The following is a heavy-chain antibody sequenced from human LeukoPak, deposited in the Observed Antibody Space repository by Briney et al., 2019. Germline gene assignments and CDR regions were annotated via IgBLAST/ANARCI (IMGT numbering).Heavy chain of an antibody. V-gene: IGHV1-46*01. CDR3: ARLDDYGDYDQGGYYYGMDV. CDR1: GGTFSSYA. Sequence: ASVKVSCKASGGTFSSYAISWVRQAPGQGLEWMGIINPSGGSTSYAQKFQGRVTMTRDTSTSTVYMELSSLRSEDTAVYYCARLDDYGDYDQGGYYYGMDVWGQGTTVTVSS. J-gene: IGHJ6*02. D-gene: IGHD4-17*01. CDR2: INPSGGST.